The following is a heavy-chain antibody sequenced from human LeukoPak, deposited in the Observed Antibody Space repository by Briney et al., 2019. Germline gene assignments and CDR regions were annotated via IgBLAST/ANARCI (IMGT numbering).Heavy chain of an antibody. CDR2: ISAYNGNT. CDR1: GYTFTSYG. Sequence: ASVTVSCKASGYTFTSYGISWVRQAPGQGLEWMGWISAYNGNTNYAQKLQGRVTMTTDTSTSTAYMELRSLRSDDTAVYYCARADSGSYSEYFQHWGQGTLVTVSS. J-gene: IGHJ1*01. V-gene: IGHV1-18*01. CDR3: ARADSGSYSEYFQH. D-gene: IGHD1-26*01.